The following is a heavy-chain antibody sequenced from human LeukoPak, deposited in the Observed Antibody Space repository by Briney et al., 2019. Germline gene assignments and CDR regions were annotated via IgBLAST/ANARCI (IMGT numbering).Heavy chain of an antibody. J-gene: IGHJ5*02. Sequence: ASVKVSCKASGYTFTNYGISWVRQAPGQGLEWMGWISAYNGNTHYAQNLQGRVTMTTDTSTSTAYMELKSLRSDDTAVYYCARGGHRRYYYTSGSAFDPWGQGTPVIVAS. D-gene: IGHD3-10*01. CDR1: GYTFTNYG. CDR2: ISAYNGNT. CDR3: ARGGHRRYYYTSGSAFDP. V-gene: IGHV1-18*01.